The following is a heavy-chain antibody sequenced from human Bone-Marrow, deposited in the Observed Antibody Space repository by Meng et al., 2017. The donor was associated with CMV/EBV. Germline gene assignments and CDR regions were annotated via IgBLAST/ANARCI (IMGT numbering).Heavy chain of an antibody. D-gene: IGHD2-2*01. Sequence: GGSLRLSCAASGFTFDDYARHCVRQAPGKGLEWVSGISWTSGSIGYADSVKGRFTVSRSNAENSLYLQMNSLRAEDMALYYCAKDRGRGSTSSGYAFDIWGQGTMVTVSS. CDR2: ISWTSGSI. CDR1: GFTFDDYA. J-gene: IGHJ3*02. CDR3: AKDRGRGSTSSGYAFDI. V-gene: IGHV3-9*03.